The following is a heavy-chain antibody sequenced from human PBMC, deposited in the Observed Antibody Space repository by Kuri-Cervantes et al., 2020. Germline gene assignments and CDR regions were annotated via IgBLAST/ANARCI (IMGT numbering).Heavy chain of an antibody. D-gene: IGHD5-12*01. J-gene: IGHJ3*02. CDR2: ISYDGSNK. V-gene: IGHV3-30*01. CDR3: YGSGYDDAFDI. Sequence: GGFLRLSCAASGFTFSSYAMHWVRQAPGKGLEWVAVISYDGSNKYYADSVKGRFTISRDNSKNTLFLQMNSLRADDTAVYYCYGSGYDDAFDIWGQGTMVTVSS. CDR1: GFTFSSYA.